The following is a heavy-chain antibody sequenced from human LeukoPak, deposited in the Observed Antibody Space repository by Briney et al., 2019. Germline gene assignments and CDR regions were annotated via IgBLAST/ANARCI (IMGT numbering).Heavy chain of an antibody. CDR1: GGSFSGYY. V-gene: IGHV4-34*01. D-gene: IGHD2-15*01. J-gene: IGHJ4*02. CDR2: INHSGST. Sequence: SETLSLTCAVYGGSFSGYYWSWIRQPPGKGLEWIGEINHSGSTNYNPSLKSRVTISVDTPKNQFSLKLSSVTAADTAVYYCARRVQDIVVVVAAPGYFGYWGQGTLVTVSS. CDR3: ARRVQDIVVVVAAPGYFGY.